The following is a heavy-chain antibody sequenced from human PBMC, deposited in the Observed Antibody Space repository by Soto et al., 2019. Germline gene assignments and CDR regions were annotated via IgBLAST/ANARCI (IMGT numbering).Heavy chain of an antibody. CDR3: ARRQGYYDFWSGYSTRYYFDY. J-gene: IGHJ4*02. V-gene: IGHV4-39*01. D-gene: IGHD3-3*01. CDR1: GGSISSSSYY. Sequence: QLQLQESGPGLVKPSETLSLTCTVSGGSISSSSYYWGWIRQPPGKGLEWIGSIYYSGSTYYNPSPKSRVTISVDTSKNQFSRKLSSVIAADTAVYYCARRQGYYDFWSGYSTRYYFDYWGQGTLVTVSS. CDR2: IYYSGST.